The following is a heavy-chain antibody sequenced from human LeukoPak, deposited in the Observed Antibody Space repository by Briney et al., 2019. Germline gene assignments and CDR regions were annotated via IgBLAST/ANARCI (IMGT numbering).Heavy chain of an antibody. CDR2: ISGSGGTT. CDR3: ATHCSSTSCYAY. Sequence: GGSLRLSCAASEFTFSSFTMNWVRQAPGKGLEWVSGISGSGGTTYYADSVKGRFTISRDNSKNTLFLQMISLRAEDTAVYYCATHCSSTSCYAYWGQGTLVTVSS. J-gene: IGHJ4*02. D-gene: IGHD2-2*01. V-gene: IGHV3-23*01. CDR1: EFTFSSFT.